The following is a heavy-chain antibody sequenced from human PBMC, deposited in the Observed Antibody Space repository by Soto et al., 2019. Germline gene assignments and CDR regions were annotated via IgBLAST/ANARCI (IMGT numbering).Heavy chain of an antibody. J-gene: IGHJ5*02. V-gene: IGHV3-66*01. Sequence: EVQLVESGGGLVQPGGSLRLSCAASGFTVSSNYMSWVRQAPGKGLEWVSVIYSGGSTYYADSVKGRFTISRDNSKNTLYLQMNSLGAEDTAVYYCARDRGTIFGLDPWGQGTLVTVSS. CDR1: GFTVSSNY. CDR2: IYSGGST. CDR3: ARDRGTIFGLDP. D-gene: IGHD3-3*01.